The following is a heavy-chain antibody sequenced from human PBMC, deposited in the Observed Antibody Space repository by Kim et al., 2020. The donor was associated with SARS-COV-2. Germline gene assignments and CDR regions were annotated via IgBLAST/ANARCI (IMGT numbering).Heavy chain of an antibody. CDR1: GYTFTNYD. CDR3: ARGPVCSSFSCPYWFDP. J-gene: IGHJ5*02. V-gene: IGHV1-8*01. Sequence: ASVKVSCKPSGYTFTNYDINWVRQATGQGLEWMGWMNPNSGNTGYAQKFQGRVTMTRNTSISTAYMELSSLRSEDTAVYYCARGPVCSSFSCPYWFDPWGQRTLVAVSS. D-gene: IGHD2-2*01. CDR2: MNPNSGNT.